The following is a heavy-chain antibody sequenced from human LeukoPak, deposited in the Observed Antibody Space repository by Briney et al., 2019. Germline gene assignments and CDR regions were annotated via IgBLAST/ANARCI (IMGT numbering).Heavy chain of an antibody. CDR2: IKSETDGGTT. CDR1: GPTFSDFG. CDR3: TTIAAAGHFDY. D-gene: IGHD6-13*01. J-gene: IGHJ4*02. Sequence: PGGSLRLSCTGSGPTFSDFGLSWFRQAPGMGLEWVGRIKSETDGGTTDYAAPVKGRFTISRDDSKNTLYLQMNSLKTEDTAVYYCTTIAAAGHFDYWGQGTLVTVSS. V-gene: IGHV3-15*01.